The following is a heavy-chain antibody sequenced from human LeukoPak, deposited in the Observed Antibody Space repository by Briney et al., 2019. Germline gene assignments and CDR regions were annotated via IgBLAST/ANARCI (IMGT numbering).Heavy chain of an antibody. CDR3: ARGSRIAAAGIIDY. V-gene: IGHV3-21*01. D-gene: IGHD6-13*01. Sequence: GGSLRLSCAASGFTFGIYAMSWVRQAPGKGLEWVSSISSSSSYIYYADSVKGRFTISRDNAKNSLYLQMNSLRAEDTAVYYCARGSRIAAAGIIDYWGQGTLVTVSS. J-gene: IGHJ4*02. CDR2: ISSSSSYI. CDR1: GFTFGIYA.